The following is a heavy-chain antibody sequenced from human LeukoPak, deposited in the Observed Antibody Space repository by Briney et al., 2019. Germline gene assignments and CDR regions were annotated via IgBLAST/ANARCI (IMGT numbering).Heavy chain of an antibody. J-gene: IGHJ3*01. CDR1: GFSVSNYG. D-gene: IGHD6-13*01. CDR3: ARARIAAAGTGAFGV. Sequence: GGSLRLSCAASGFSVSNYGMTWVRQAPGKGLEWVSAFSPTDGSAQYAESVKGRFTISRDNSKNSLYLQLNSLWDDDTAVYFCARARIAAAGTGAFGVWGQGTMVTVSS. V-gene: IGHV3-23*01. CDR2: FSPTDGSA.